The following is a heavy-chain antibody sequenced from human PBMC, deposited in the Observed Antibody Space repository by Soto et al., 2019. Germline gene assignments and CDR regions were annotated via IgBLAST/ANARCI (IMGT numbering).Heavy chain of an antibody. CDR2: INHSGNT. CDR3: SRRAPEGFDP. V-gene: IGHV4-39*01. Sequence: KPSETLSLTGAVSGGSIGTSAYYWGWIRQAPGKGLEWIGSINHSGNTYLSPSLKDRVTMSVDTSKNSFSLKLRSATAADTGLYYCSRRAPEGFDPWGQGTLVTVSS. CDR1: GGSIGTSAYY. J-gene: IGHJ5*02.